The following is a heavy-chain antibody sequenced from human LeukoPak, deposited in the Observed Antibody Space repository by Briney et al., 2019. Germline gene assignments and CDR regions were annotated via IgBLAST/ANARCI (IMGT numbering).Heavy chain of an antibody. J-gene: IGHJ6*02. CDR2: MNPNSGNT. D-gene: IGHD3-22*01. CDR1: GYTFTSYD. V-gene: IGHV1-8*01. CDR3: ARDVDSSGYYRGYYYCGMDV. Sequence: ASVKVSCKASGYTFTSYDINWVRQATGQGLEWMGWMNPNSGNTGYAQKFQGRVTMTRNTSISTAYMELSSLRSEDTAVYYCARDVDSSGYYRGYYYCGMDVWGQGTTVTVSS.